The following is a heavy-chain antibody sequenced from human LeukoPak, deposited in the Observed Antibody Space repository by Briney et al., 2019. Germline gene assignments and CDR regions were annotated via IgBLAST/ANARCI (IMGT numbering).Heavy chain of an antibody. V-gene: IGHV1-18*01. J-gene: IGHJ6*02. Sequence: GSSVKVSCKASGGTFSSYAISWVRQAPGQGLEWMGWISAYNGNTNYAQKLQGRVTKTTDTSTSTAYMELRSLRSDDTAVYYCARDQTNPYYYYGMDVWGQGTTVTVSS. CDR2: ISAYNGNT. D-gene: IGHD1-14*01. CDR1: GGTFSSYA. CDR3: ARDQTNPYYYYGMDV.